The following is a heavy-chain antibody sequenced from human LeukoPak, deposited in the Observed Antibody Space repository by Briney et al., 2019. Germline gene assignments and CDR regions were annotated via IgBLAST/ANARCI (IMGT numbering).Heavy chain of an antibody. D-gene: IGHD6-19*01. CDR3: ARRLRSGRSTRYMDV. CDR2: MNPNSGNA. CDR1: GCTFTSYD. Sequence: GSVTVSCKGSGCTFTSYDINWVRQAAGRGGEGMGWMNPNSGNAGYAQKFQGRVTMTRNTSITTAYMELSSLRSEDTAVYYCARRLRSGRSTRYMDVWGKGTTVTISS. J-gene: IGHJ6*03. V-gene: IGHV1-8*01.